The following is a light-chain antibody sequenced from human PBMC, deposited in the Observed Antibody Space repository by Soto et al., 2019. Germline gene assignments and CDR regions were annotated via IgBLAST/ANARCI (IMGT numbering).Light chain of an antibody. CDR3: QQSYTHPT. J-gene: IGKJ1*01. Sequence: DIQLTQSPSSLSASVGDRVTITCRASQTTIIYLNWYQQKPGEVPKLLIYRASNLQSGVSSRFSGSGSGTDFTLTISSLQPEDSASYYCQQSYTHPTFGQGTKVDIK. V-gene: IGKV1-39*01. CDR2: RAS. CDR1: QTTIIY.